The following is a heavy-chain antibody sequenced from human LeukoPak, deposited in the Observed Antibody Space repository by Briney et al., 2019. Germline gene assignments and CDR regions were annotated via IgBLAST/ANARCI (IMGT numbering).Heavy chain of an antibody. CDR3: AANSADYNTLGSSYKV. CDR1: GFTFSTFAM. Sequence: PGGSLRLSCAASGFTFSTFAMIWIRQPPGKGLEWIGSIYYSGSTYYNPSLKGRVTISVDTSKNQFSLKLTSVTAADTAVYYCAANSADYNTLGSSYKVWGQGTLVTVSS. J-gene: IGHJ4*02. V-gene: IGHV4-38-2*01. D-gene: IGHD3-10*01. CDR2: IYYSGST.